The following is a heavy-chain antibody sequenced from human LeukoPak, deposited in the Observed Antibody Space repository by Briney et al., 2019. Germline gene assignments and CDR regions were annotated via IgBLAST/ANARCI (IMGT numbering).Heavy chain of an antibody. J-gene: IGHJ4*02. V-gene: IGHV4-59*01. CDR2: IYYSGST. D-gene: IGHD3-10*01. CDR1: GGSISSYY. CDR3: ARLISRGSGSYYGFDY. Sequence: SETLSLTCTVSGGSISSYYWSWIRQPPGKGLEWIGYIYYSGSTNYNPSLKSRVTISVDTSKNQFSLKLSSVTAADTAVYYCARLISRGSGSYYGFDYWGQGTLVTVSS.